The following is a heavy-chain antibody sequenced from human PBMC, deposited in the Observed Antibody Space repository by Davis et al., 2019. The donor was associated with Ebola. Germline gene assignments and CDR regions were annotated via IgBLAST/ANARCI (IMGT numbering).Heavy chain of an antibody. CDR2: IYYSGST. D-gene: IGHD2-15*01. V-gene: IGHV4-59*12. CDR3: AREYVVVVAAILRLDAFDI. J-gene: IGHJ3*02. Sequence: SETLSLTCTVSGGSISSYYWSWIRQPPGKGLEWIGYIYYSGSTNYNPSLKSRVTISVDKSKNQFSLKLSSVTAADTAVYYCAREYVVVVAAILRLDAFDIWGQGTMVTVSS. CDR1: GGSISSYY.